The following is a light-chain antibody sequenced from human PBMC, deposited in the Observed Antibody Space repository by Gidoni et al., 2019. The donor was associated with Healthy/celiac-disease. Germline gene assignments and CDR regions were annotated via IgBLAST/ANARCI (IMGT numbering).Light chain of an antibody. J-gene: IGKJ4*01. CDR1: QSVSSSY. V-gene: IGKV3D-7*01. Sequence: PGERVTLSCRASQSVSSSYLTWYQQKPGQAPRLLIYGASTRATGIPARFSGSGSGTDFTLTISSLQPEDFAVYYCQQDYNLPPLGTFGGGTKVEIK. CDR3: QQDYNLPPLGT. CDR2: GAS.